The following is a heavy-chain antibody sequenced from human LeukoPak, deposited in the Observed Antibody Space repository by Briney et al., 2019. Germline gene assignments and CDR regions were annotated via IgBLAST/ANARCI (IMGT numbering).Heavy chain of an antibody. J-gene: IGHJ4*02. V-gene: IGHV3-20*01. CDR2: INWNGGST. CDR3: ARDRSYGSFDF. D-gene: IGHD5-18*01. CDR1: GFTFDDHG. Sequence: GGSLRLSCAASGFTFDDHGMNWVRQAPGKGLEWVSGINWNGGSTFYADSVRGRFTISRDNAKNALYLQMNSLTVEDTALYHCARDRSYGSFDFWGQGTLVTVSS.